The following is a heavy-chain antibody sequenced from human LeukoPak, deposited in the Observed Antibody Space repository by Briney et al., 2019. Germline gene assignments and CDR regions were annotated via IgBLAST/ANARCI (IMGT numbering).Heavy chain of an antibody. CDR1: GYTFTSYD. J-gene: IGHJ6*03. D-gene: IGHD6-19*01. CDR3: ARRAVGNSYYSSMDV. CDR2: MNPNSGNT. Sequence: ASVKVSCKASGYTFTSYDINWVRQVTGQGLEWMGWMNPNSGNTGYAQKFQGRVTITRNTSISTAFMELSSLRSEDTAVYYCARRAVGNSYYSSMDVWGKGTTVTVSS. V-gene: IGHV1-8*03.